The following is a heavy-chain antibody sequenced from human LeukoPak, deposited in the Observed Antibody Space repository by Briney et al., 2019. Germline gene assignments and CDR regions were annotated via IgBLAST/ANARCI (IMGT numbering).Heavy chain of an antibody. D-gene: IGHD3-9*01. CDR3: ATGIALTGNRGGIRDNWSDP. V-gene: IGHV1-24*01. CDR1: GYTLTELS. Sequence: ASVKVSCKVSGYTLTELSMHWVRQAPGKGLEWMGGFDPEDGETIYAQKFQGRVTMTEDTSTDTAYMELSSLRSEDTAVYYCATGIALTGNRGGIRDNWSDPWGQGTLVTVSS. CDR2: FDPEDGET. J-gene: IGHJ5*02.